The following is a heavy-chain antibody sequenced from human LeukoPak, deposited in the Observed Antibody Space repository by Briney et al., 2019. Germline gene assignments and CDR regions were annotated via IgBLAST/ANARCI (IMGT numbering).Heavy chain of an antibody. CDR3: ARGGFGDYVSSFDY. V-gene: IGHV6-1*01. Sequence: SQTLSLTCAISGDSVSRNSASWNWIRQSPSRGLEWLGRTYCRSKWYDDYAVSVRGRITISPDTSKNHFSLHFNSVTPEDTAVYYCARGGFGDYVSSFDYWGQGTLVTVSS. J-gene: IGHJ4*02. CDR1: GDSVSRNSAS. D-gene: IGHD4-17*01. CDR2: TYCRSKWYD.